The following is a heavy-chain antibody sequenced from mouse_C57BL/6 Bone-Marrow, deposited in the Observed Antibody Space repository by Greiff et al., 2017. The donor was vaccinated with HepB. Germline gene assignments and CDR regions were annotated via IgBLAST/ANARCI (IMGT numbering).Heavy chain of an antibody. CDR3: ASVSSNFDY. CDR1: GYTFTSYW. CDR2: IYPGSGST. Sequence: QVQLQQPGAELVKPGASVKMSCKASGYTFTSYWITWVKQRPGQGLEWIGDIYPGSGSTNYNEKFKSKATLTVATSSSTAYMQLSSLTSEDSAVYYCASVSSNFDYWGQGTTLTVSS. J-gene: IGHJ2*01. V-gene: IGHV1-55*01.